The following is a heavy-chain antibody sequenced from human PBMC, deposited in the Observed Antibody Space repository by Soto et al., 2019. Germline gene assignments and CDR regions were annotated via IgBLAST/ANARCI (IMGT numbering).Heavy chain of an antibody. J-gene: IGHJ6*02. D-gene: IGHD3-10*01. CDR2: ISSSSSTI. Sequence: EVQLVESGGGLVQPGGSLRLSCAASGFTFSSYSMNWVRQAPGKGLEWVSYISSSSSTIYYADSVKGRFTISRDNAKNLLYLLMNCLGVDVTAVYYCASGFYGSYGMDVWGQGTTVTVSS. CDR3: ASGFYGSYGMDV. CDR1: GFTFSSYS. V-gene: IGHV3-48*01.